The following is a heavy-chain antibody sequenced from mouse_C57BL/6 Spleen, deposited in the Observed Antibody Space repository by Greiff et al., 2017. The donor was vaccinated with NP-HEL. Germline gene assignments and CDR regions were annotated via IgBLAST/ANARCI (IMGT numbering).Heavy chain of an antibody. J-gene: IGHJ3*01. CDR3: ASYGSSSWFAY. V-gene: IGHV5-6*02. Sequence: EVMLVESGGDLVKPGGSLKLSCAASGFTFSSYGMSWVRQTPDKRLEWVATISSGGSYTYYPDSVKGRFTISRDNATNTLYLQMSSLKSEDTAMYYCASYGSSSWFAYWGQGTLVTVSA. D-gene: IGHD1-1*01. CDR1: GFTFSSYG. CDR2: ISSGGSYT.